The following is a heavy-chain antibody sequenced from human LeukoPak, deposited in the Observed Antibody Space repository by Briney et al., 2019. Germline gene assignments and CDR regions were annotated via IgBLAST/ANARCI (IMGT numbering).Heavy chain of an antibody. J-gene: IGHJ4*02. Sequence: PGGSLRLSCATSGFTFVDYGLSWVRRAPGEGLEWLCAINYNGAITDYADSVKGRFTISRDNAKNSLYLRMDSLRAEDTALYYCARDRLGPSFSVSHFDLWGQGTLVTVSS. D-gene: IGHD3-3*02. CDR2: INYNGAIT. CDR1: GFTFVDYG. CDR3: ARDRLGPSFSVSHFDL. V-gene: IGHV3-20*04.